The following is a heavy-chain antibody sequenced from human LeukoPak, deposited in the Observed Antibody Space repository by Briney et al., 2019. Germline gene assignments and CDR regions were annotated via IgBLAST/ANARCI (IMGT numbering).Heavy chain of an antibody. V-gene: IGHV1-2*02. CDR1: GYTFTCYY. CDR2: INPNSGGT. J-gene: IGHJ4*02. Sequence: ASVKVSCKASGYTFTCYYMHWVRQAPGQGLEGMGWINPNSGGTNYAQKFQGRVTMTRDTSISTAYMELSRLRSDDTAVYYCARDYSLYYYDSSGYLNYWGQGTLVTVSS. D-gene: IGHD3-22*01. CDR3: ARDYSLYYYDSSGYLNY.